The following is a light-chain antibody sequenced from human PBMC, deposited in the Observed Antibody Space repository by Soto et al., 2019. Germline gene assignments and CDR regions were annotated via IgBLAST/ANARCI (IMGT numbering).Light chain of an antibody. CDR1: SSDVGGYKY. V-gene: IGLV2-11*01. CDR3: CSYAGSYNWV. J-gene: IGLJ3*02. Sequence: QSALTRPRSVSGSPGQSVTISCTGTSSDVGGYKYVSWYQQHPGKVPKVMIYDVSKRPSGVPDRFSGAKSGSTASLTISGLQAEDEADYYCCSYAGSYNWVFGGGTKLTVL. CDR2: DVS.